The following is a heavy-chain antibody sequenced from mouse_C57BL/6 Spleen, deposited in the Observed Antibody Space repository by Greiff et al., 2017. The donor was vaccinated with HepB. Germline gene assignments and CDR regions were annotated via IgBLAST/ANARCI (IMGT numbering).Heavy chain of an antibody. CDR3: TREGGGYYQSYWYFDV. D-gene: IGHD2-3*01. Sequence: QVQLQQSGAELVRPGASVTLSCKASGYTFTDYEMHWVKQTPVHGLEWIGAIDPETGGTAYNQKFKGKAILTADKSSSTAYMELRSLTSEDSAVYYCTREGGGYYQSYWYFDVWGTGTTVTVSS. J-gene: IGHJ1*03. CDR1: GYTFTDYE. CDR2: IDPETGGT. V-gene: IGHV1-15*01.